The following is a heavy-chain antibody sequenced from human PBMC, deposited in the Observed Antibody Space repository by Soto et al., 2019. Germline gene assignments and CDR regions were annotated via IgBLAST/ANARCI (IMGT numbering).Heavy chain of an antibody. D-gene: IGHD6-13*01. CDR2: ISHRGSP. Sequence: QVQLQQWGAGLLKPSETLSLTCAVYGASFNNYYWSWIRQPPGKGLEWLGEISHRGSPTYNTSLMSRLSIAVDTSKNQFSLKLTSLTAADTAVYYCARGAWLIEAAGNLVRGFDYWGQGTQVTVSS. V-gene: IGHV4-34*01. CDR1: GASFNNYY. J-gene: IGHJ4*02. CDR3: ARGAWLIEAAGNLVRGFDY.